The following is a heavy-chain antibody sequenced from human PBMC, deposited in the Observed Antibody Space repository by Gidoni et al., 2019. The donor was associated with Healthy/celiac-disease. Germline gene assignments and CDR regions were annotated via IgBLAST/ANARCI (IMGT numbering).Heavy chain of an antibody. J-gene: IGHJ4*02. CDR2: ISWNSGSI. CDR1: GFTFTDYA. CDR3: AKDRRGYSYGYFDY. V-gene: IGHV3-9*01. Sequence: EVQLVESGGGLVQPGRSLRLSCAASGFTFTDYAMHWVRQAPGKGLGWVSGISWNSGSIGYADSVKGRFTISRDNAKNSLYLQMNSLRAEDTALYYCAKDRRGYSYGYFDYWGQGTLVTVSS. D-gene: IGHD5-18*01.